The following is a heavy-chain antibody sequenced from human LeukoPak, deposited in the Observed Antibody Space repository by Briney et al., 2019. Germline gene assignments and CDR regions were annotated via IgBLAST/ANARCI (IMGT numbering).Heavy chain of an antibody. CDR1: GFSFSDYY. Sequence: GGSLRLSCEAPGFSFSDYYMTWIRQAPGKGLEWVSYISPSGSTIRNADSVKGRFTISRDNTRNSLYLQMSSLRADDTAVYYCARAGRGFTYGYSDSWGQGTLVTVSS. CDR3: ARAGRGFTYGYSDS. CDR2: ISPSGSTI. V-gene: IGHV3-11*01. D-gene: IGHD2-8*01. J-gene: IGHJ4*02.